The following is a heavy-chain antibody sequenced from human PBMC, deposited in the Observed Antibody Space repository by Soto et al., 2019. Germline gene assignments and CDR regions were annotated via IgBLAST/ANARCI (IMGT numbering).Heavy chain of an antibody. V-gene: IGHV3-64D*06. Sequence: GGSLRLSCSASGFTFSSYAMHWVRQSPGKGLEYVSAISSNGGSTYYADSVKGRFTISRDNSKNTLYLQMSSLRAEDTAVYYCVTLADIVVVPAAIGFDYWGQGTLVTVSS. CDR1: GFTFSSYA. J-gene: IGHJ4*02. CDR3: VTLADIVVVPAAIGFDY. CDR2: ISSNGGST. D-gene: IGHD2-2*02.